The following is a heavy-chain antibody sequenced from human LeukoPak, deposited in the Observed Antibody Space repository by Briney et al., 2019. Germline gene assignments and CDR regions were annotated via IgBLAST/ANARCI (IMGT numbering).Heavy chain of an antibody. Sequence: GGSLRLSCAASGFTFSSYAMHWVRQAPGKGLEWVAVISYDGSNKYYADSVKGRFTISRDNSKNTLYLQMNSLRAEDTAVYSCAKGLATNYYYDMDVWGQGTTVTVSS. D-gene: IGHD5-12*01. V-gene: IGHV3-30*04. CDR3: AKGLATNYYYDMDV. CDR1: GFTFSSYA. CDR2: ISYDGSNK. J-gene: IGHJ6*02.